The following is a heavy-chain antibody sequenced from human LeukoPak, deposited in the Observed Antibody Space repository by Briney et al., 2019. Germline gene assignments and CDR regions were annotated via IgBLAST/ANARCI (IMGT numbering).Heavy chain of an antibody. CDR2: IVSSGSTI. CDR1: GFTFSSNE. CDR3: ARGGYCSGGTCYKWNAFDI. V-gene: IGHV3-48*03. D-gene: IGHD2-15*01. J-gene: IGHJ3*02. Sequence: GGSLRLSCAASGFTFSSNEMNWDRQAPGKGLEWVSYIVSSGSTIYYADSVRGRFTISRDNAKNSLYLQMNSLRAEDTAVYYCARGGYCSGGTCYKWNAFDIWGQGTMVTVSS.